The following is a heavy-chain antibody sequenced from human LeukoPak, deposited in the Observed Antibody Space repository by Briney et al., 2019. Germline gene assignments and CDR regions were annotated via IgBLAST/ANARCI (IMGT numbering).Heavy chain of an antibody. J-gene: IGHJ5*02. CDR1: GFTFSSYG. CDR3: AKEIAAAANWFDP. D-gene: IGHD6-13*01. CDR2: IWYDGSNK. Sequence: GRSLRLFCAASGFTFSSYGMHWVRQAPGKGLEWVAVIWYDGSNKYYADSVKGRFTISRDNSKNTLYLQMNSLRAEDTAVYYCAKEIAAAANWFDPWGQGTLVTVSS. V-gene: IGHV3-33*06.